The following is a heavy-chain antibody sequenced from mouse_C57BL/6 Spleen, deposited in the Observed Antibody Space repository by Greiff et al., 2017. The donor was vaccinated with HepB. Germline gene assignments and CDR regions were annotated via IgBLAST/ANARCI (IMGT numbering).Heavy chain of an antibody. CDR1: GYTFTDYE. J-gene: IGHJ2*01. CDR2: IDPETGGT. Sequence: QVQLKQSGAELVRPGASVTLSCKASGYTFTDYEMHWVKQTPVHGLEWIGAIDPETGGTAYNQKFKGKAILTADKSSSTAYMELRSLTSEDSAVYYCTRWDFRWGQGTTLTVSS. CDR3: TRWDFR. D-gene: IGHD4-1*01. V-gene: IGHV1-15*01.